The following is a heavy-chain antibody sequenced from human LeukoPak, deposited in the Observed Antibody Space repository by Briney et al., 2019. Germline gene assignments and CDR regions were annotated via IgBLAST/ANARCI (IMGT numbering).Heavy chain of an antibody. D-gene: IGHD4-17*01. V-gene: IGHV3-23*01. Sequence: GGSLRLSCAASGFTFSSYAMSWARQAPGKGLEWVSAISGSGGSTYYADFVKGRFTISRDNSKNTLYLQMNSLRAEDTAVYYCAPQPKTTVTNFDYWGQGTLVTVSS. CDR1: GFTFSSYA. CDR2: ISGSGGST. J-gene: IGHJ4*02. CDR3: APQPKTTVTNFDY.